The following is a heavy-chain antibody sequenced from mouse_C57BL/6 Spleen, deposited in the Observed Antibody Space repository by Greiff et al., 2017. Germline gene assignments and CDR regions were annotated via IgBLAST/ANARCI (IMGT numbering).Heavy chain of an antibody. Sequence: QVQLQQPGAELVMPGASVKLSCTASGYTFTSYWMHWVKQRPGQGLEWIGEIDPSDSYTNYNQKFKGKSTLTVDKSSSTAYMQLSSLTSEDSAVYYCARSDHYWGQGTTLTVSS. V-gene: IGHV1-69*01. J-gene: IGHJ2*01. CDR2: IDPSDSYT. CDR1: GYTFTSYW. CDR3: ARSDHY.